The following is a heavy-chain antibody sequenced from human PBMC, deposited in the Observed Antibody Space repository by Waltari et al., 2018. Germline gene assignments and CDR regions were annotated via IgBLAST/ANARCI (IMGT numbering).Heavy chain of an antibody. Sequence: EVQLVESGGGLVQPGGSLRLSCAASGFSLSDYGMNWVRQAPGQGLEWVSFISSSAPTIHYADSVKGRFTVSRDNTENSLSLQMNGLRAEDTAIYYCARVWGVTTSDFWGQGTLVTVSS. V-gene: IGHV3-48*03. CDR3: ARVWGVTTSDF. J-gene: IGHJ4*02. CDR2: ISSSAPTI. CDR1: GFSLSDYG. D-gene: IGHD4-17*01.